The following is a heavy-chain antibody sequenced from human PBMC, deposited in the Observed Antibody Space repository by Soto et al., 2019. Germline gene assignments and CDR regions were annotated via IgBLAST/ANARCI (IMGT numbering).Heavy chain of an antibody. D-gene: IGHD1-1*01. CDR3: ATGPVGTPSYYYIDV. Sequence: EVQLLESGGGLVQPGGSLRLSCAASGFTFSNYALSWVRQDPGEGLEWVSAISGSGGDTYYADSVKGRFTISRDNSRNTLYLQMDSLRAEDTAVYYCATGPVGTPSYYYIDVWGKGTTVTVSS. J-gene: IGHJ6*03. V-gene: IGHV3-23*01. CDR1: GFTFSNYA. CDR2: ISGSGGDT.